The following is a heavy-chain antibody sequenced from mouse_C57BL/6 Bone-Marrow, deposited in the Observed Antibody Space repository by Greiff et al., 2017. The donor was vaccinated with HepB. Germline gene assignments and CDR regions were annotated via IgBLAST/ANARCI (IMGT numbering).Heavy chain of an antibody. V-gene: IGHV1-69*01. CDR2: IDPSDSYT. J-gene: IGHJ4*01. CDR1: GYTFTSYW. Sequence: VQLQQPGAELVMPGASVKLSCKASGYTFTSYWMHWVKQRPGQGLEWIGEIDPSDSYTNYNQKFKGKSTLTVDKSSSTAYMQLSSLTSEDSAVYYCARSLRGGYAMDYWGQGTSVTVSS. CDR3: ARSLRGGYAMDY.